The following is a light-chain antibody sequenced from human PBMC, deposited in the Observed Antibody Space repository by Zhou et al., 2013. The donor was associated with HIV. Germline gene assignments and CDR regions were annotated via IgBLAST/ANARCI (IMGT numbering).Light chain of an antibody. CDR3: QQSYSLPPT. Sequence: DIQMTQSPSSLSASVGDRVTITCRASQSISNYLNWYQQKPGKAPKLLIYAASSLQSGVPSRFSGSGSGTDFTLTISSLQPEDFATYYCQQSYSLPPTFGPGTKVDIK. CDR2: AAS. V-gene: IGKV1-39*01. J-gene: IGKJ3*01. CDR1: QSISNY.